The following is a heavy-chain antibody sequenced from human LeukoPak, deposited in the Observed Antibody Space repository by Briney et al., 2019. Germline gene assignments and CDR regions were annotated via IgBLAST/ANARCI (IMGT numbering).Heavy chain of an antibody. J-gene: IGHJ5*02. Sequence: GGSLRLSCAASGFTFSSYAMSWVRQAPGKGLEWVSAISGSGGSTYYADSVKGRFTISRDNAKNSLYLQMNSLRAEDTAVYYCARVPDGYNSNWFDPWGQGTLVTVSS. CDR3: ARVPDGYNSNWFDP. CDR1: GFTFSSYA. CDR2: ISGSGGST. D-gene: IGHD5-24*01. V-gene: IGHV3-23*01.